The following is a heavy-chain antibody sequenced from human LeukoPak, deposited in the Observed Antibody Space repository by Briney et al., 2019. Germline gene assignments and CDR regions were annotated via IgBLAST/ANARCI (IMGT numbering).Heavy chain of an antibody. CDR1: GGTFSSYA. CDR3: ARDMADHYYDSSGYYSFDY. D-gene: IGHD3-22*01. V-gene: IGHV1-69*05. CDR2: IIPIFGTA. J-gene: IGHJ4*02. Sequence: SVKVSCKASGGTFSSYAISWVRQAPGQGLEWMGRIIPIFGTANYAQKFQGRVTITTDESTSTAYMELSSLRSEHTAVYYCARDMADHYYDSSGYYSFDYWGQGTLVTVSS.